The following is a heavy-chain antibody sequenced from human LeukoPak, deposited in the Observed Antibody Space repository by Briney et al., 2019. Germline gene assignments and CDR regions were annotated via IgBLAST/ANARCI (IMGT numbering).Heavy chain of an antibody. CDR1: GFTFSNYS. CDR2: IGTTGSYI. CDR3: ARDEYDILTDYDY. D-gene: IGHD3-9*01. Sequence: GGSLRLSCAASGFTFSNYSMNWVGQAPGKGLEWVSSIGTTGSYIFYADSVKGRFTISRDNAKNTLYLQMNSLRAEDTAVYYCARDEYDILTDYDYWGQGILVTVSS. J-gene: IGHJ4*02. V-gene: IGHV3-21*01.